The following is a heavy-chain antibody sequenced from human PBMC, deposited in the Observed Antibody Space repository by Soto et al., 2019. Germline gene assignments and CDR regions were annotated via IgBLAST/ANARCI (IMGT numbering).Heavy chain of an antibody. CDR3: AEADIAASGIGCFDY. CDR2: ISGSGGST. J-gene: IGHJ4*02. Sequence: EVELLESGGGLVQPGGSLRLSCAASGFTFNSYAMSWVRQGPGMGLEWVSTISGSGGSTYYADSVKGRFTISRDNSKNTLHLQMSSLRAEDTAVYYCAEADIAASGIGCFDYWGEGTPVTVSS. D-gene: IGHD1-1*01. V-gene: IGHV3-23*01. CDR1: GFTFNSYA.